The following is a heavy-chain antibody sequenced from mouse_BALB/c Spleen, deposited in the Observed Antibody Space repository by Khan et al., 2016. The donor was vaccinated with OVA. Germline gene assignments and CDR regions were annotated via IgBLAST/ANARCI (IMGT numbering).Heavy chain of an antibody. CDR2: INPSTGYS. Sequence: VQLQQSGAELAKPGASVKMSCKASGYTFTSYWMHWVKQRPGQGLAWIGYINPSTGYSEYNQKFKDKATLTADKSSSTAYMQLSSLTSDDSAVYYCANHGSSSAWFAYWGQGTLVTVSA. CDR3: ANHGSSSAWFAY. J-gene: IGHJ3*01. CDR1: GYTFTSYW. D-gene: IGHD1-1*01. V-gene: IGHV1-7*01.